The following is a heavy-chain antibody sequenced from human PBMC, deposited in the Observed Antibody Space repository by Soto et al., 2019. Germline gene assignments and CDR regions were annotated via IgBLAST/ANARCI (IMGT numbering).Heavy chain of an antibody. V-gene: IGHV3-7*05. CDR3: ARFLYCGGDCFSAFDI. Sequence: EVQLVESGGGLVQPGGSLRLSCAASGFTFSSYWMSWVRQAPGKGLEWVANIKQDGSEKYYVDSVKGRFTISRDNAKNSLYLQMNSLRAEYTAVYYCARFLYCGGDCFSAFDIWGQGTMVTVSS. CDR2: IKQDGSEK. D-gene: IGHD2-21*02. J-gene: IGHJ3*02. CDR1: GFTFSSYW.